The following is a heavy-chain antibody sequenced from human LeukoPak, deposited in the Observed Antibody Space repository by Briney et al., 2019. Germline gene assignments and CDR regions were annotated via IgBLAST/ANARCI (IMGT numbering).Heavy chain of an antibody. Sequence: GGSLRLSCVASRFTFSTFWMSWVRQAPGKGLEWVATIKQDGSEKYYVDSVKGRFTISRDNAKNSLYLQMNSLRAEDTAVYYCARVGGYLSWFDPWGQGTLVTVSS. CDR2: IKQDGSEK. V-gene: IGHV3-7*03. CDR1: RFTFSTFW. D-gene: IGHD2-15*01. J-gene: IGHJ5*02. CDR3: ARVGGYLSWFDP.